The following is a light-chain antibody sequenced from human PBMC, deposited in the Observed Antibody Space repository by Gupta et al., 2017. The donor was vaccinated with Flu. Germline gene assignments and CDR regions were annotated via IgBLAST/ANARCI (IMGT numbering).Light chain of an antibody. CDR3: QSADSSGTYWV. J-gene: IGLJ3*02. V-gene: IGLV3-25*02. Sequence: SSELTQPPSVSVSPGQTARITCSGDALPKQYAYWYQQKPGQAPVLVIYKDSERHSGIPERFSGSSSGTTVTLTISGVQAEDEADYYCQSADSSGTYWVFGGGTKLTVL. CDR1: ALPKQY. CDR2: KDS.